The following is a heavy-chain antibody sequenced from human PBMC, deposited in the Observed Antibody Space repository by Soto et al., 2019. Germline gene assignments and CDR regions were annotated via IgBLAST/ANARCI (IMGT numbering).Heavy chain of an antibody. V-gene: IGHV1-18*01. J-gene: IGHJ4*02. D-gene: IGHD3-22*01. CDR2: ISAYNGNT. Sequence: ASVKVSYKASGCTFPSYGISWVRQAPGQGLEWMGWISAYNGNTNYAQKLQGRVTMTTDTSTSTAYMELRSLRSDDTAVYYCARDYSSGYIWGKGTLFPVYS. CDR3: ARDYSSGYI. CDR1: GCTFPSYG.